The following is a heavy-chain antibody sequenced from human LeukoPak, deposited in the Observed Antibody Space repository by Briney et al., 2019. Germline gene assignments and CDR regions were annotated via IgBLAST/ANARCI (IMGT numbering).Heavy chain of an antibody. V-gene: IGHV6-1*01. CDR3: ARGALLWVGELSSCFWFVP. CDR1: GDSISSNSAA. D-gene: IGHD3-10*01. CDR2: TYYRSKWYN. J-gene: IGHJ5*02. Sequence: SQTLSLTCAISGDSISSNSAAWYWIRQSPSRGLEWLGRTYYRSKWYNDYAVTVKSRITNNPDTSNNQFSLQLNSVPPEDTAVYYCARGALLWVGELSSCFWFVPWGQRSLDTVSS.